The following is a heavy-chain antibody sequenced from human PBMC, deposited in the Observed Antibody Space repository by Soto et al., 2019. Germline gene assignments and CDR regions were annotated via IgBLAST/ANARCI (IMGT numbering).Heavy chain of an antibody. D-gene: IGHD5-18*01. CDR2: ISSDGSNK. CDR3: AKDGYTYGSADF. V-gene: IGHV3-30*18. Sequence: QVQLVESGGGVVQPGRSLRLSCAASGFTFSNYGMHWVRQAPGKGLEWVALISSDGSNKYDADSVKGRFTISRDNSKNTLYLQMNSLRAEDTALYYCAKDGYTYGSADFWGQGTLVTVSS. CDR1: GFTFSNYG. J-gene: IGHJ4*02.